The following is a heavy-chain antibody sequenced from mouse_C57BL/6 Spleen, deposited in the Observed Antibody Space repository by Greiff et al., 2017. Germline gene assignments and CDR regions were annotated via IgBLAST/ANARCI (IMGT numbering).Heavy chain of an antibody. J-gene: IGHJ3*01. V-gene: IGHV1-80*01. Sequence: QVQLQQSGAELVKPGASVKLSCKASGYAFSSYWMHWVKQRPGKGLEWIGPIYPGDGDTTYNGKFKGKATLTADKSSSTAYMQLSSLTSEDSAVYFCARSMRLPPADWGQGTLVTVSA. D-gene: IGHD2-3*01. CDR1: GYAFSSYW. CDR3: ARSMRLPPAD. CDR2: IYPGDGDT.